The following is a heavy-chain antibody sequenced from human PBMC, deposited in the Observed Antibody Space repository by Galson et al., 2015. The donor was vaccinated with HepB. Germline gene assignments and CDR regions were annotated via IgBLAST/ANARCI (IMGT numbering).Heavy chain of an antibody. CDR1: GYTFTGYY. V-gene: IGHV1-2*06. D-gene: IGHD1-1*01. Sequence: SVKVSCKASGYTFTGYYMHWVRQAPGQGLEWMGRINPNSGGTNLAQKFQGRVTMTRDTSISTAYMELSRLRSDDTAVYYCALGANWNDNWFDPWGQGTLVTVSS. CDR2: INPNSGGT. J-gene: IGHJ5*02. CDR3: ALGANWNDNWFDP.